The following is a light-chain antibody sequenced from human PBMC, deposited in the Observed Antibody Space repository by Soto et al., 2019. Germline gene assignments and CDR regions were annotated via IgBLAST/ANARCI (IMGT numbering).Light chain of an antibody. J-gene: IGKJ1*01. CDR3: QQYKKWTRT. V-gene: IGKV3-15*01. CDR2: DAS. CDR1: QSVSSN. Sequence: EIVITQSPAALSVSPGDRATLSCRASQSVSSNFSWYQQKPGQAPRLLIYDASTRATGIPARFSGSGSGTEFTLTISSLQSEDFAVYYCQQYKKWTRTFGHGTKV.